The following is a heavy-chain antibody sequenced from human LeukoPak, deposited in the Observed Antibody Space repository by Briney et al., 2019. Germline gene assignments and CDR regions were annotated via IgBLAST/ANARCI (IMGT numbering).Heavy chain of an antibody. CDR3: ARCPSRGDAFDI. CDR1: GFTFSSYS. J-gene: IGHJ3*02. CDR2: ISSSSSTI. Sequence: GGSLRLSCAASGFTFSSYSMNWVRQAPGKGLEWVSNISSSSSTIYYADSVKGRFTISRDNAKNSLYLQMNSLRAEDTAVYYCARCPSRGDAFDIWGQGTMVTVSS. D-gene: IGHD2-2*01. V-gene: IGHV3-48*01.